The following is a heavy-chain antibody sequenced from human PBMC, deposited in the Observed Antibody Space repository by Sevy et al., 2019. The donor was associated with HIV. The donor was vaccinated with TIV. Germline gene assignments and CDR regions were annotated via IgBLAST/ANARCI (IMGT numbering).Heavy chain of an antibody. CDR2: ISSSGSNI. CDR3: ARDLHRGLSGSTSGY. J-gene: IGHJ4*02. Sequence: GGSLRLSCAASGFTFSDYYMSWIRQAPGKGLEWVSYISSSGSNIYYADSVKGRFTVSRDNAKNSMYLQMNSLRAEDTALYYCARDLHRGLSGSTSGYWGQGTPVTVSS. V-gene: IGHV3-11*01. CDR1: GFTFSDYY. D-gene: IGHD3-3*01.